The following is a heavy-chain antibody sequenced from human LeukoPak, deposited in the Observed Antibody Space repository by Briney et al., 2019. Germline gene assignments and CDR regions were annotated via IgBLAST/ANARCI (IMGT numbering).Heavy chain of an antibody. J-gene: IGHJ4*02. CDR1: RFTFNSYA. CDR2: IGGSNGIT. Sequence: GGSLRLSCAASRFTFNSYAMSWVRQAPGKGLEWVSVIGGSNGITFYVGSVKGRFTISRDNSKDTLYLQMNSLRAEDTAVYYCAKDRADVVPTMVLDYWGQGTLVTVSS. V-gene: IGHV3-23*01. D-gene: IGHD5-12*01. CDR3: AKDRADVVPTMVLDY.